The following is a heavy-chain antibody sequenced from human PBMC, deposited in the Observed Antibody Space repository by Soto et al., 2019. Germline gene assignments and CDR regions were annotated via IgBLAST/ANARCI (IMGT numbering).Heavy chain of an antibody. Sequence: GGSLRLSCAAAGFTFSNYGMNWVRQAPGKGLEWVSVISGSAGSTYYADSVKGRFTVSRDNSTSTMSLQMNSLRAEDTAVYYCAKAMTYYGWGSYYNANDYWGQGTLVTVSS. D-gene: IGHD3-10*01. V-gene: IGHV3-23*01. CDR3: AKAMTYYGWGSYYNANDY. CDR2: ISGSAGST. J-gene: IGHJ4*02. CDR1: GFTFSNYG.